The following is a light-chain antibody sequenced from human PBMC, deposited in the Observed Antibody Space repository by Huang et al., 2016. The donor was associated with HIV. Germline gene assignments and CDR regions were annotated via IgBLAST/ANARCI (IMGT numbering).Light chain of an antibody. CDR3: MQGTHWPLT. CDR2: KVS. V-gene: IGKV2-30*02. Sequence: DVVMTQSPLSLPVTLGQPASISCRSSQSLLHSDGNTYLIWFQKRQGRLPRHLIDKVSNRDSGVPDRFSGSGSGTDFTLKISRVEAEDVGVYYCMQGTHWPLTFGGGTKVEI. CDR1: QSLLHSDGNTY. J-gene: IGKJ4*01.